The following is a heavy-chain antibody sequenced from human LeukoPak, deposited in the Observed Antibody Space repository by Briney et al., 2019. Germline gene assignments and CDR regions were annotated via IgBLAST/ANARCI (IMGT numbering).Heavy chain of an antibody. CDR3: ARLTRGYCGGDCSLFDY. J-gene: IGHJ4*02. CDR2: IYPGDSDT. D-gene: IGHD2-21*02. CDR1: GYSFTSYW. V-gene: IGHV5-51*01. Sequence: GESLKISCKGFGYSFTSYWIGWVRQMPGKGLEWMGIIYPGDSDTRYSPSFQGQVTISADKSISTAYLQWSSLKASDTAMYYCARLTRGYCGGDCSLFDYWGQGTLVTVSS.